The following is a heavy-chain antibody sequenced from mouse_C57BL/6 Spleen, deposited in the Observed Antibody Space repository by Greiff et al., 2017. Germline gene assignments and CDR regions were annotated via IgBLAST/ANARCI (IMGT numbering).Heavy chain of an antibody. CDR2: ISSGSSTI. CDR3: ARWGGDYEEYAMDY. CDR1: GFTFSDYG. D-gene: IGHD2-13*01. J-gene: IGHJ4*01. V-gene: IGHV5-17*01. Sequence: EVQLVESGGGLVKPGGSLKLSCAASGFTFSDYGMHWVRQAPEKGLEWVAYISSGSSTIYYADTVKGRFTISRDNAKNTLFLQMTSLRSEDTAMYYCARWGGDYEEYAMDYWGQGTSVTVSS.